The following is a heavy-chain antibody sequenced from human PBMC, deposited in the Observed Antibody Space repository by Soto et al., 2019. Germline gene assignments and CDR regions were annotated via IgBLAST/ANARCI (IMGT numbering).Heavy chain of an antibody. CDR2: IYYSGRT. V-gene: IGHV4-39*01. J-gene: IGHJ6*02. D-gene: IGHD1-26*01. CDR3: ARLSRGGSYWSGYYGMDV. CDR1: GGSISSSSYY. Sequence: PSETLSLTCTVSGGSISSSSYYWGWIRKPPGQGLEWIGSIYYSGRTYYNPSLKSRVTISVDTSKNHFSLKLSSVTAADTAVYYCARLSRGGSYWSGYYGMDVWGQGTTVTVSS.